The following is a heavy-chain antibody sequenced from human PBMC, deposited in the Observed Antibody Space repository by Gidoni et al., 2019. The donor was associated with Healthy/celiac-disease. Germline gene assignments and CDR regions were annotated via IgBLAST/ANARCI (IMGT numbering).Heavy chain of an antibody. V-gene: IGHV3-21*01. J-gene: IGHJ6*02. D-gene: IGHD6-13*01. CDR3: ARDPRQQPIQKNYYYYGMDV. CDR1: GFTFSSYS. Sequence: SGFTFSSYSMNWVRQAPGKGLEWVSSISSSSSYIYYADSVKGRFTISRDNAKNSLYLQMNSLRAEDTAVYYCARDPRQQPIQKNYYYYGMDVWGQGTTVTVSS. CDR2: ISSSSSYI.